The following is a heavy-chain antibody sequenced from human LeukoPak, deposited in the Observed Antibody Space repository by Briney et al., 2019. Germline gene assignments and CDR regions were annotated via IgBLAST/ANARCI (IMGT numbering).Heavy chain of an antibody. D-gene: IGHD5-18*01. CDR2: ISWNSGSI. Sequence: GRSLRLSCAASGFTFDDYAMHWVRQAPGKGLEWVSGISWNSGSIGYADSVKGRFTISRDNAMNSLYLQMNSLRAEDTALYYCAKDWGYSLCYMDVWGKGTTVTISS. CDR3: AKDWGYSLCYMDV. V-gene: IGHV3-9*01. J-gene: IGHJ6*03. CDR1: GFTFDDYA.